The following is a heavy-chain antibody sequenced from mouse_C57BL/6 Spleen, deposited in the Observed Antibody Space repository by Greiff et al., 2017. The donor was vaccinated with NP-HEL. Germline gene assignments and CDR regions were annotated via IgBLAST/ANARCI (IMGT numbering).Heavy chain of an antibody. CDR2: ISYSGST. J-gene: IGHJ1*03. CDR1: GYSITSGYD. CDR3: ARDDGYYGDWYFDV. Sequence: EVQLQESGPGMVKPSQSLSLTCTVTGYSITSGYDWHWIRHFPGNKLEWMGYISYSGSTNYNPSLKSRISITHDTSKNHFFLKLNSVTTEDTATYYCARDDGYYGDWYFDVWGTGTTVTVSS. V-gene: IGHV3-1*01. D-gene: IGHD2-3*01.